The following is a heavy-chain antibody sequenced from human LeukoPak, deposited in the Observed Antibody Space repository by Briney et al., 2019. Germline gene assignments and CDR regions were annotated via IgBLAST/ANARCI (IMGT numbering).Heavy chain of an antibody. Sequence: PSETLSLTCTVSGGSISSGSYYWSWIRQPAGKGLEWIGRIYTSGSTNYNPSLKSRVTISVDTSKNQFSLKLSSVTAADTAVYYCARGDYGDLLFDYWGQGTLVTVSS. CDR3: ARGDYGDLLFDY. V-gene: IGHV4-61*02. J-gene: IGHJ4*02. CDR2: IYTSGST. CDR1: GGSISSGSYY. D-gene: IGHD4-17*01.